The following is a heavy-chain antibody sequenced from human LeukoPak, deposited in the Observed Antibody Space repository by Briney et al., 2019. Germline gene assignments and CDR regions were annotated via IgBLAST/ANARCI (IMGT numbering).Heavy chain of an antibody. V-gene: IGHV3-30-3*01. Sequence: GGSLRLSCAASGFTFSSYAMSWVRQAPGKGLEWVAIISYDGSNKYYADSVKGRFTISRDNSKNTLYLQMDSLRAEDTAVYYCARVGSGWLIDYWGQGTLVTVSS. J-gene: IGHJ4*02. CDR1: GFTFSSYA. CDR3: ARVGSGWLIDY. CDR2: ISYDGSNK. D-gene: IGHD6-19*01.